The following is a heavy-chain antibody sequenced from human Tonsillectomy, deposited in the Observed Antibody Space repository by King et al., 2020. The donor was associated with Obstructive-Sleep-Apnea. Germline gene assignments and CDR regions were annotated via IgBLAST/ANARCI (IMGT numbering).Heavy chain of an antibody. J-gene: IGHJ4*02. CDR1: GFTFSSDS. V-gene: IGHV3-21*01. CDR3: ATDRTGSLDY. Sequence: VQLVESVGGLVKPGGSLRLSCAASGFTFSSDSLNCVGQAPGKGLEWVSSICSSSSYIYYADSVRGRFTISRDNAKNSLYLQMNSLRAEDTAVYYCATDRTGSLDYWGQGTLATVSS. D-gene: IGHD3-10*01. CDR2: ICSSSSYI.